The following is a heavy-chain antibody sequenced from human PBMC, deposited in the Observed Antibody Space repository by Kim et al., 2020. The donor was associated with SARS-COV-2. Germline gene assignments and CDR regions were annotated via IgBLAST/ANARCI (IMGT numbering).Heavy chain of an antibody. D-gene: IGHD3-10*01. CDR1: GYTFTSYY. J-gene: IGHJ6*02. Sequence: ASVKVSCKASGYTFTSYYMHWVRQAPGQGLEWMGIINPSGGSTSYAQKFQGRVTMTRDTSTSTVYMELSSLRSEDTAVYYCASQYGSWTDYYYYYGMDVWGQGTTVTVSS. CDR2: INPSGGST. CDR3: ASQYGSWTDYYYYYGMDV. V-gene: IGHV1-46*01.